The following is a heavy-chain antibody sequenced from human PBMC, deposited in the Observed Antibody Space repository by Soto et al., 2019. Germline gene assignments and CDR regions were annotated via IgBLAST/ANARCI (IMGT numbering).Heavy chain of an antibody. CDR2: ISYDGSNK. D-gene: IGHD3-9*01. Sequence: GGSLRLSCAASGFTFSSYGMHLVRQAPGKGLEWVAFISYDGSNKYYADSVKGRFTISRDNSKNTLDLQMNSLRAEDTAVYYCAKSMGVLRYFDWLLYSGMDVWGQGTTVTVSS. J-gene: IGHJ6*02. V-gene: IGHV3-30*18. CDR1: GFTFSSYG. CDR3: AKSMGVLRYFDWLLYSGMDV.